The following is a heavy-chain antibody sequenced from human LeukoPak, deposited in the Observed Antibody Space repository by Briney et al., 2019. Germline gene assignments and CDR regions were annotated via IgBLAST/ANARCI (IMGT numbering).Heavy chain of an antibody. J-gene: IGHJ6*02. V-gene: IGHV4-4*07. CDR2: IYTSGST. CDR1: GGSISSYY. D-gene: IGHD3-10*01. Sequence: SETLSLTCTVSGGSISSYYWSWIRQPAGKGLEWIGRIYTSGSTNYNPSLKSRVTMSVDTSKNQFSLKLSSVTAADTAVYYCARDFYPYYYGSGSYPNLNYYYGMDVWGQGTTVTVSS. CDR3: ARDFYPYYYGSGSYPNLNYYYGMDV.